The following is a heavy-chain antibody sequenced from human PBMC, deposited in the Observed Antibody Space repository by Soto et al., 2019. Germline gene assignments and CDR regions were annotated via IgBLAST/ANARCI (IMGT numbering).Heavy chain of an antibody. CDR1: DFDFSSYG. CDR2: SSYDGRET. D-gene: IGHD3-10*01. CDR3: ARDSGWPILNFDN. J-gene: IGHJ4*02. V-gene: IGHV3-30*03. Sequence: LRLSCAASDFDFSSYGIHWVRQAPGKGLEWVAASSYDGRETFYADSAKGRFTVSKEMSKNTAFLQMNALRHEDTAVYFCARDSGWPILNFDNCGQRTPVTVSS.